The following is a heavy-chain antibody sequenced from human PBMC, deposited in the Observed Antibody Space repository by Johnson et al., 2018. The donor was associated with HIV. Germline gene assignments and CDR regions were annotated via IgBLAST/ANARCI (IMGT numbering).Heavy chain of an antibody. CDR1: GFTFSSYG. Sequence: QVQLVESGGGVVQSGRSLRLSCAASGFTFSSYGMHWVRQAPAKGLEWVSVIYSGDTTYYAGSVKGRFTISRDNSKNTLYLQMNSLRVDDTAIYYCARAEGDYYDSGGWGPDAFDIWGQGTMVTVSS. CDR2: IYSGDTT. D-gene: IGHD3-22*01. CDR3: ARAEGDYYDSGGWGPDAFDI. V-gene: IGHV3-NL1*01. J-gene: IGHJ3*02.